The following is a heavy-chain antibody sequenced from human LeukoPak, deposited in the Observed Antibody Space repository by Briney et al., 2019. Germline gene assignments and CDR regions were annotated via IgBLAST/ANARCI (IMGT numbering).Heavy chain of an antibody. CDR2: IYTSGST. V-gene: IGHV4-61*02. J-gene: IGHJ6*03. CDR1: GGSISSGNYY. CDR3: AREVSYYYYYMDV. Sequence: SETLSLTCTVSGGSISSGNYYWSWIRQPAGKGLEWIGRIYTSGSTNYNPSLKSQVTISVDTSKNQFSLKLSSVTAADTAVYYCAREVSYYYYYMDVWGKGTTVTVSS.